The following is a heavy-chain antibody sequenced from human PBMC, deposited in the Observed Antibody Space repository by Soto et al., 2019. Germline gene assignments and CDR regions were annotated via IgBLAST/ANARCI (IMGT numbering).Heavy chain of an antibody. V-gene: IGHV2-70*04. J-gene: IGHJ4*02. Sequence: SGPTLVNPTRTLTLTCTFSGFSLSTSGMRVSWIRQPPGKALEWLARIDWDDDKFYSTSLKTRLTISKDTSKNQVVLTMTNMDPVDTATYYCARTYCSSTSCYDYFDYWGQGTLVTVSS. CDR1: GFSLSTSGMR. CDR2: IDWDDDK. D-gene: IGHD2-2*01. CDR3: ARTYCSSTSCYDYFDY.